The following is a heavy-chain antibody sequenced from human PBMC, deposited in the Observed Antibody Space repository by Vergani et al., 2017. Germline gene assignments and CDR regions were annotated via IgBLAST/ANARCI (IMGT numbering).Heavy chain of an antibody. CDR2: SNPSGGHT. D-gene: IGHD3-9*01. Sequence: QVQVVQSGAEVKKSGASVKVSCKTSGYTFSNYYMHWVRQAPGQGLEWMGISNPSGGHTNDAQKFQGRVTMTRDTSTSTVYMELGSLRSEDTAIYYCARGDYGILTGYRYWGQGTLVTVSA. J-gene: IGHJ4*02. CDR1: GYTFSNYY. CDR3: ARGDYGILTGYRY. V-gene: IGHV1-46*03.